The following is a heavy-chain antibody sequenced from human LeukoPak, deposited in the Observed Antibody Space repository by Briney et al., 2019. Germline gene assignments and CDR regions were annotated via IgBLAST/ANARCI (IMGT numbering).Heavy chain of an antibody. Sequence: GGSLRLSCAASGFTFSSYAMSWVRQAPGKGLEWVSAISGSGGSTYYADSVKGRFTISRDNSKNTLYLQMNSLRAEDTAVYYCANGRGYNKNPPAAWCFQHWGQGTLVTVSS. V-gene: IGHV3-23*01. CDR3: ANGRGYNKNPPAAWCFQH. J-gene: IGHJ1*01. CDR2: ISGSGGST. D-gene: IGHD5-24*01. CDR1: GFTFSSYA.